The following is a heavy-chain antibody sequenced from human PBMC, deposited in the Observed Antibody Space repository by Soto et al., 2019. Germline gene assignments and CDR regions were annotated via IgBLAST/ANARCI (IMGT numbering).Heavy chain of an antibody. CDR1: GITVGSFI. Sequence: QAQLVQSGAVVKKPGSSVVVSCKASGITVGSFIISWVRQAPGQGLEWMGKTAPMFKQTFYARRFEGRVTITADTSANTVYMELTDLRFEDTAVYYWTTLGPWGQGTQVPVS. V-gene: IGHV1-69*02. J-gene: IGHJ5*02. CDR2: TAPMFKQT. CDR3: TTLGP. D-gene: IGHD3-3*01.